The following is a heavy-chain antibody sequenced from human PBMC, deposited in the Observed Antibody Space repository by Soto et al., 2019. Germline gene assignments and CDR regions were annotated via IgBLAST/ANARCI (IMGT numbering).Heavy chain of an antibody. V-gene: IGHV3-23*01. CDR3: ARDWGDGYNFDYYYGMDV. D-gene: IGHD5-12*01. CDR2: ISSSGGYT. Sequence: GGSLRLSCAASGFTFSSYSMNWVRQAPGKGLEWVSAISSSGGYTYYADSMKGRFTISRDNSKNTLYLQMNSLRAEDTAVYYCARDWGDGYNFDYYYGMDVWGQGTTVTVSS. CDR1: GFTFSSYS. J-gene: IGHJ6*02.